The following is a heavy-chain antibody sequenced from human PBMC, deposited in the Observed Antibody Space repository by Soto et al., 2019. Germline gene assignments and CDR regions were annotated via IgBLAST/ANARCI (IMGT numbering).Heavy chain of an antibody. CDR1: GASISSTDW. Sequence: SETLSLTCAVSGASISSTDWWSWVRQPPGKGLEWLGEIYHNGSTYYNPSLRSRVAISVDTSQNLFSLTLTSVTAADTAVYYCAIPDAGDFHYWGQGALVTVSS. CDR2: IYHNGST. CDR3: AIPDAGDFHY. V-gene: IGHV4-4*02. D-gene: IGHD2-8*01. J-gene: IGHJ4*02.